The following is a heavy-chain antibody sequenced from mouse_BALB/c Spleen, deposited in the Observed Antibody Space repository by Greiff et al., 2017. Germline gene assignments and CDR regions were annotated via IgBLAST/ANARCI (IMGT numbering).Heavy chain of an antibody. J-gene: IGHJ4*01. D-gene: IGHD4-1*01. V-gene: IGHV2-2*02. CDR2: IWSGGST. Sequence: VQLQESGPGLVAPSQSLSITCTVSGFSLTSYGVHWVRQPPGEGLEWLGVIWSGGSTDYNAAFISRLSISKDNSKSQVFFKMSSLQANDTAIYYCARRTGKDCAMDYWGQGTSVTVSS. CDR3: ARRTGKDCAMDY. CDR1: GFSLTSYG.